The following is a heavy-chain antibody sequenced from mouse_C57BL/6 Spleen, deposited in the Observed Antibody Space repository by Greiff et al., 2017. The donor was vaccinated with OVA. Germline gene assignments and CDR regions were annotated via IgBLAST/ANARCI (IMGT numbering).Heavy chain of an antibody. V-gene: IGHV1-52*01. J-gene: IGHJ2*01. CDR2: IDPSDSDT. CDR1: GYTFTSYW. D-gene: IGHD2-4*01. Sequence: QVQLQQPGAELVRPGSSVKLSCKASGYTFTSYWMHWVKQRPIQGLEWIGNIDPSDSDTHYNQKFKDKATLTVDKSSSTAYMQLSSLTSEDSAVXYCARGDYDRVLGLYWGQGTTLTVSS. CDR3: ARGDYDRVLGLY.